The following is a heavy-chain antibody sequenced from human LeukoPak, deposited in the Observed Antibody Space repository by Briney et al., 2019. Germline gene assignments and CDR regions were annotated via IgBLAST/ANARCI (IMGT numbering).Heavy chain of an antibody. D-gene: IGHD7-27*01. J-gene: IGHJ4*02. CDR3: VSSWGRQQSDY. Sequence: PGGSLRLSCAASGFSFRDNWMSWVRHPPGRGLEWGVGMSSDGGNKSYVDSVKGRLTISRDNAKQSLSLQMDSLTAEDTAVYYCVSSWGRQQSDYWGQGTLVTVSS. V-gene: IGHV3-7*01. CDR2: MSSDGGNK. CDR1: GFSFRDNW.